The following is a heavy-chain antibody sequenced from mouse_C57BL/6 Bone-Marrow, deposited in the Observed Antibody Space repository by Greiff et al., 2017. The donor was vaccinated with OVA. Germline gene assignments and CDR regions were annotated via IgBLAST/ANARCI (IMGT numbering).Heavy chain of an antibody. V-gene: IGHV1-56*01. D-gene: IGHD1-1*01. CDR2: IFPGSGST. CDR1: GYTFTSHW. J-gene: IGHJ4*01. CDR3: ARVTTVVDYARDY. Sequence: QVQLPQSGPELVRPGASVKISCKAPGYTFTSHWMQWVRQRPGQGLAWIGEIFPGSGSTYYNEKFKGKATLTVDPSSSTASMQLSSLTAEDSAVYVCARVTTVVDYARDYWGQGTSVTVSS.